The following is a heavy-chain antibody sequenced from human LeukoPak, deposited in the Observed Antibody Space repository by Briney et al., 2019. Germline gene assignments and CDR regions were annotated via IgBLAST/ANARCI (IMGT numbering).Heavy chain of an antibody. CDR3: ARSPSNYYGSGSYNWFDP. V-gene: IGHV4-59*01. Sequence: SETLSLTCTVSGGSISSYYWSWIRQPPGKGLEWIGYIYYSGSTDYNPSLKSRVTISVDTSKIQFSLKLTSVTAADTAAYYCARSPSNYYGSGSYNWFDPWGQGTLVTVSS. CDR1: GGSISSYY. CDR2: IYYSGST. J-gene: IGHJ5*02. D-gene: IGHD3-10*01.